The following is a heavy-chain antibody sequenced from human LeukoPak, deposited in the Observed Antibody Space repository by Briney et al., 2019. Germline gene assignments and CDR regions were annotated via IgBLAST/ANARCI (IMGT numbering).Heavy chain of an antibody. CDR3: ARAYCSAGDCYEFDY. V-gene: IGHV1-2*02. J-gene: IGHJ4*02. CDR2: INPNNGGT. CDR1: GYTFTGDY. Sequence: GASVKVSCKASGYTFTGDYMHWVRQAPGQGLEWMGWINPNNGGTNYARKFHGRVTMTRDTSISTLYMELSSLRSDDTAVYYCARAYCSAGDCYEFDYWGQGTLVTVSS. D-gene: IGHD2-15*01.